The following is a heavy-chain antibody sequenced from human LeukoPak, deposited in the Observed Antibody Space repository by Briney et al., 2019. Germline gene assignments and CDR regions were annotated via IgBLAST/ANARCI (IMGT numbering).Heavy chain of an antibody. V-gene: IGHV3-30*18. D-gene: IGHD4-17*01. J-gene: IGHJ4*02. CDR2: ISYDGSNK. CDR1: GFTFSSYG. Sequence: GGSLRLSCAASGFTFSSYGMHWVRQAPGKGLEWVAVISYDGSNKYYADSVKGRFTISRDNSKNTLFLQMNSLRAEDTAVYYCAKPPPMTTVTSFFDYWGQGTLVTVSS. CDR3: AKPPPMTTVTSFFDY.